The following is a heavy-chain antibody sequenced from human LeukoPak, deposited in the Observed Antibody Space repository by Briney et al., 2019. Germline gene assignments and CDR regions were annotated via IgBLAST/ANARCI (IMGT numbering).Heavy chain of an antibody. CDR2: ISAYNGNT. CDR3: AREDRNYDFWSGYYDY. Sequence: ASVKVSCKASGYTFTSYGISWVRQAPGQGLEWMGWISAYNGNTNYAQKLQGRVTMTTDTSTSTAYMELRSLRSDDTAVYYCAREDRNYDFWSGYYDYWGQGTLVTVSS. J-gene: IGHJ4*02. V-gene: IGHV1-18*01. CDR1: GYTFTSYG. D-gene: IGHD3-3*01.